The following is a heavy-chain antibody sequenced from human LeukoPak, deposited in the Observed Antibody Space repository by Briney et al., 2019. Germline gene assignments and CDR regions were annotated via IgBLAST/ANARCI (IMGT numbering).Heavy chain of an antibody. CDR3: ARDRGDCSDGSCYSYYYGMDV. Sequence: SVKVSCKASGGTFSSYAISWVRQAPGQGLEWMGRIIPILGIANYAQKFQGRVTITADKSTSTAYMELSSLRSEDTAVYYCARDRGDCSDGSCYSYYYGMDVWGQGTTVTVSS. D-gene: IGHD2-15*01. CDR2: IIPILGIA. CDR1: GGTFSSYA. J-gene: IGHJ6*02. V-gene: IGHV1-69*04.